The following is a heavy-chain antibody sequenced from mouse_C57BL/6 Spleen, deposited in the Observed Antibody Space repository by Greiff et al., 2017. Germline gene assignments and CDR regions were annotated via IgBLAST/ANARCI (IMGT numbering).Heavy chain of an antibody. Sequence: EVQLVESGGDLVKPGGSLKLSCAASGFTFSSYGMSWVRQTPDKRLEWVATISSGGSYTYYPDSVKGRFTISRDNAKNTLYLQMSSLKSEDTAMYYCARQGRSVDYWGQGTSVTVSS. CDR3: ARQGRSVDY. V-gene: IGHV5-6*01. CDR1: GFTFSSYG. CDR2: ISSGGSYT. J-gene: IGHJ4*01.